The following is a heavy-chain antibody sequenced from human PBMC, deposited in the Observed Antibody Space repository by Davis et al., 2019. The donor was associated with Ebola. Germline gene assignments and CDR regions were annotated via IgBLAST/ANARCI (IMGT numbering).Heavy chain of an antibody. CDR2: IIPIFGTA. Sequence: AASVKVSCKASGGTFSSYAISWVRQAPGQGLEWMGGIIPIFGTANYAQKFQGRVTITADKSTSTAYMELSSLRSEDTAVYYCARGLTQTTVTSYWGQGTLVTVSS. J-gene: IGHJ4*02. V-gene: IGHV1-69*06. D-gene: IGHD4-17*01. CDR3: ARGLTQTTVTSY. CDR1: GGTFSSYA.